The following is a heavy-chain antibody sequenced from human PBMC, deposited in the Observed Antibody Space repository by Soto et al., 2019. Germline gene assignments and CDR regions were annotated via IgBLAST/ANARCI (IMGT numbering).Heavy chain of an antibody. CDR3: ARGGAMGVDY. CDR2: IYFDGTTT. CDR1: GFTFNTHW. V-gene: IGHV3-74*01. J-gene: IGHJ4*02. Sequence: WWSPRLSCTASGFTFNTHWMHWVRQAPGKGLVCVSRIYFDGTTTNYADSVKGRLTVSRDNAKNTVYLHVNTLRDEDTAVYYCARGGAMGVDYWGQGTLVTVS. D-gene: IGHD1-26*01.